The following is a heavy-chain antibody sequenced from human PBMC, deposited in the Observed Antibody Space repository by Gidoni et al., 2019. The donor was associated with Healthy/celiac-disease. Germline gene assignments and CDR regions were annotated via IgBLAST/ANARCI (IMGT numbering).Heavy chain of an antibody. CDR1: GGTFSSYA. CDR2: IIPIFGTA. D-gene: IGHD6-19*01. V-gene: IGHV1-69*01. J-gene: IGHJ4*02. CDR3: ASLHAVAHYYLDY. Sequence: QVPLVPSGAAVKTPGSSVKVSCKASGGTFSSYAISWVRQAPGQGSEWMGGIIPIFGTANYAQKFQGRVTITADEASSTAYMELSSLRSEDTAVYYCASLHAVAHYYLDYWGQGTLVTVSS.